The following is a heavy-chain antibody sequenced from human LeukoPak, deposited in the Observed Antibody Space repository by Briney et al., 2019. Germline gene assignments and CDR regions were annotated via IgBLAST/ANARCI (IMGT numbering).Heavy chain of an antibody. V-gene: IGHV6-1*01. D-gene: IGHD1-1*01. CDR2: TYYRSKWHY. Sequence: SQTPSLTFAISGDRVSSNSAAWNWIRQSPSRGLEWLGRTYYRSKWHYDYAESVKRRITVNPDTSKNQFSLQLNSVTPEDTAVYYCARQSSTDYYYYGLDAWGQGTTVAVSS. J-gene: IGHJ6*02. CDR1: GDRVSSNSAA. CDR3: ARQSSTDYYYYGLDA.